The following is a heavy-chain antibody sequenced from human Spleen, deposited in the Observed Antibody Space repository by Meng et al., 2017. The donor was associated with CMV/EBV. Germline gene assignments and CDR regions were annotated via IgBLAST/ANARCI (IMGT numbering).Heavy chain of an antibody. D-gene: IGHD6-19*01. CDR1: DFTFSTLV. J-gene: IGHJ4*02. Sequence: LSCAASDFTFSTLVWVRQAPGKGLQWVSSISGIGGSTFYADSVWGRFTISRVTSNNTVFLHMKNVKTEDTAVYYCASTASDWNFDYWGQGTLVTVSS. CDR2: ISGIGGST. CDR3: ASTASDWNFDY. V-gene: IGHV3-23*01.